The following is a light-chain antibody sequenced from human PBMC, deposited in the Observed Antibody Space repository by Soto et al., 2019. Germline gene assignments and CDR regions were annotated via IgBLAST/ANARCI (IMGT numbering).Light chain of an antibody. CDR2: EVS. CDR1: SSDVGGYNY. Sequence: QSVLTQPASVSGSPGQSITISCTGSSSDVGGYNYVSWYQQYPGKAPSLMIHEVSNRPSGVSDRSSGSKSGNTASLTISGLQAEDEADYYCSSYTSSYIYVFGTGTKVTVL. J-gene: IGLJ1*01. CDR3: SSYTSSYIYV. V-gene: IGLV2-14*01.